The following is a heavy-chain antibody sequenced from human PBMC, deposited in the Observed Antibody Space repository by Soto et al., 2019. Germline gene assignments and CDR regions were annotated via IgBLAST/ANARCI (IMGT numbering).Heavy chain of an antibody. J-gene: IGHJ4*02. D-gene: IGHD3-16*01. V-gene: IGHV3-30-3*01. CDR3: ARDGGAY. Sequence: QVQLVKSGGGVVQPGRSLRLSCAASGFTFSSYAMHWVRRAPGKGLEWMAVVSYDGSNKYYADSVKGRFTISRDNSKNTLYLQMNSLRPEDTALYYCARDGGAYWGQGTLVIVSS. CDR2: VSYDGSNK. CDR1: GFTFSSYA.